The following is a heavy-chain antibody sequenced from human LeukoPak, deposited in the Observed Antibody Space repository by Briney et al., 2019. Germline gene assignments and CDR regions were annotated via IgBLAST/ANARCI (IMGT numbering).Heavy chain of an antibody. V-gene: IGHV3-33*01. CDR2: IWSDGSNR. J-gene: IGHJ4*01. CDR3: ARAAQRGFDYSNSLKY. Sequence: PGGSLTLSCEASGFIFSHYGMHWLRQAPGKGLEWVAVIWSDGSNRFYAGSVKGRFTISRDNSQNTVFLQMDSLRAEDTAMYYCARAAQRGFDYSNSLKYWGHGTLVTVSS. D-gene: IGHD4-11*01. CDR1: GFIFSHYG.